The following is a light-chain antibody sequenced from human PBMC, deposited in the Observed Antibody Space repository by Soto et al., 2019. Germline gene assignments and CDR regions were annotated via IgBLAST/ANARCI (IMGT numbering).Light chain of an antibody. CDR1: QSISDT. CDR2: GAS. J-gene: IGKJ5*01. Sequence: EIVLTQSPATLSLSPGGRATLSCRASQSISDTSAWYQQKPGQAPRLLIYGASNRATGIPARFSGSGSGTDFTLTISSLEPEDFAVYYCHQRQYWPPITFGQGTRLEIK. V-gene: IGKV3-11*01. CDR3: HQRQYWPPIT.